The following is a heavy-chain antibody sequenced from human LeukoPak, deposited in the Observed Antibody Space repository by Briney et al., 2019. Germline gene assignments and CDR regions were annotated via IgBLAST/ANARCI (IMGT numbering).Heavy chain of an antibody. CDR3: AAAWSNFDY. D-gene: IGHD6-25*01. J-gene: IGHJ4*02. V-gene: IGHV3-21*01. CDR2: ISGDGRYI. CDR1: GFTFSSYN. Sequence: GGSLRLSCAASGFTFSSYNMNWVRQAPGKGLEWVSSISGDGRYIYYADSVKGRFTISGDNAKTSLYLQMNSLRPEDTAVYYCAAAWSNFDYWGQGILVAVSS.